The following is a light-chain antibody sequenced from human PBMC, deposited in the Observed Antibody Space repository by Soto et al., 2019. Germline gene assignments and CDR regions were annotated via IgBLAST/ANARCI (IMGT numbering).Light chain of an antibody. CDR1: SSDVGSYNL. Sequence: QSALTQPASVSGSPGQSITISCTGTSSDVGSYNLVSWYQQHPTKAPKLMIYEVSKRPSGVSNRFSGSKSDNTASLTISGLQVEDEEDYYCCSYAGSSTLAVFGGGTQLTVL. J-gene: IGLJ7*01. CDR2: EVS. CDR3: CSYAGSSTLAV. V-gene: IGLV2-23*02.